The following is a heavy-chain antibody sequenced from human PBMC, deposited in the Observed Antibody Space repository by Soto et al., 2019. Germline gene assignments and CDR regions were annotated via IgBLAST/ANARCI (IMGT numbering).Heavy chain of an antibody. CDR3: AGESGSDAFDI. J-gene: IGHJ3*02. Sequence: GGSRRLSCAASGFTFMDYYMTWILQAPGKGLEWVSYISGSTGNIYYADSVKGRFTISRDNAKDSLYLQMNSLRAEDTAVYYCAGESGSDAFDIWGQGTMVTVSS. V-gene: IGHV3-11*01. CDR1: GFTFMDYY. CDR2: ISGSTGNI.